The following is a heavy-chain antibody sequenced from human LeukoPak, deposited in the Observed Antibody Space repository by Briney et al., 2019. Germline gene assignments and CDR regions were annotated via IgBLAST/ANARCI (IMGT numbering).Heavy chain of an antibody. V-gene: IGHV3-23*01. J-gene: IGHJ4*02. Sequence: GASLRLSCAASGFTFSSYAMSWVRQAPGKGLEWVSAISGSGGSTYYADSVKGRFTISRDNSKNTLYLQMNSLRAEDTAVYYCGYSAWWCESEYWGQGTLVTVSS. CDR2: ISGSGGST. CDR1: GFTFSSYA. D-gene: IGHD2-8*02. CDR3: GYSAWWCESEY.